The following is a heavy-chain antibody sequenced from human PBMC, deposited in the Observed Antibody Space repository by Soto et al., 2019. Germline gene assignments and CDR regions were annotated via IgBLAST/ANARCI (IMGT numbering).Heavy chain of an antibody. J-gene: IGHJ5*02. CDR1: GYTFTNYW. Sequence: PGESLKISCQASGYTFTNYWIGWVRQMPGKGLELMGIIYPVESDARYSPSFQGQVIISADKSITTVYLQWSSLRASDSAIYYCVRHGRSVGSSYTGWFDPWGQGTLVTVSS. V-gene: IGHV5-51*01. CDR3: VRHGRSVGSSYTGWFDP. CDR2: IYPVESDA. D-gene: IGHD2-15*01.